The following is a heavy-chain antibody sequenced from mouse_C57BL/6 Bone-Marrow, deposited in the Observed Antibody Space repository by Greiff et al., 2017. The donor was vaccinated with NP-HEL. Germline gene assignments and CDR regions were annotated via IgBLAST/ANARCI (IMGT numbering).Heavy chain of an antibody. CDR1: GYEFSNYW. V-gene: IGHV1-80*01. J-gene: IGHJ3*01. CDR3: ARGAY. CDR2: IYPGDGDT. Sequence: VQLQQSGAELVKPGASVKISCKASGYEFSNYWMNWVKQRPGKGLKWIGQIYPGDGDTNYNGKFKDKATLTADKSSSTAYMQLSRLTAEDSAVYFCARGAYWGQGTLVTVSA.